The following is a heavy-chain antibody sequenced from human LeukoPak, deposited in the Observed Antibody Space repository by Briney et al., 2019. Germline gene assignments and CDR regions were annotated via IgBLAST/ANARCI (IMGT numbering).Heavy chain of an antibody. CDR3: ARHLYSSSWDNWFDP. D-gene: IGHD6-13*01. V-gene: IGHV4-4*08. Sequence: PSETLSLTCTVSGGSISSYYWSWIRQPPGKGLEWIGYIYTSGSTNYNPSLKSRVTISVDTSKNQFSLKLSSVTAADTAVYYCARHLYSSSWDNWFDPWGQGTLVTVSS. CDR2: IYTSGST. CDR1: GGSISSYY. J-gene: IGHJ5*02.